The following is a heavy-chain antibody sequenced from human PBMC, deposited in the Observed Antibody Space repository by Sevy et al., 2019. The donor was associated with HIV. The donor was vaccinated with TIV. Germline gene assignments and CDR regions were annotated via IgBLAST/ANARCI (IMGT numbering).Heavy chain of an antibody. CDR1: GFTVNSDY. D-gene: IGHD3-10*01. Sequence: GGSLRLSCAASGFTVNSDYMSWVRQAPGKGLEWVSVVYSGGTTYYADSVKGRFTISRDNSKNILYLQMNSLRAEDTAVYYCASYISFGELGSWFDPWGQGTLVTVSS. CDR2: VYSGGTT. V-gene: IGHV3-53*01. J-gene: IGHJ5*02. CDR3: ASYISFGELGSWFDP.